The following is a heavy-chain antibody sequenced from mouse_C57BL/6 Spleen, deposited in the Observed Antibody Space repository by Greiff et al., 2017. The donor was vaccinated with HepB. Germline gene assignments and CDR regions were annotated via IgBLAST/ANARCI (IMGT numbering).Heavy chain of an antibody. Sequence: VQLKESGPELVKPGASVKISCKASGYSFTGYYMHWVKQSHGNILDWIGYIYPYNGVSSYNQKFKGKATLTVDKSSSTAYMELRSLTSEDSAVYYCARGNDGYPAWFAYWGQGTLVTVSA. CDR1: GYSFTGYY. V-gene: IGHV1-31*01. J-gene: IGHJ3*01. CDR3: ARGNDGYPAWFAY. D-gene: IGHD2-3*01. CDR2: IYPYNGVS.